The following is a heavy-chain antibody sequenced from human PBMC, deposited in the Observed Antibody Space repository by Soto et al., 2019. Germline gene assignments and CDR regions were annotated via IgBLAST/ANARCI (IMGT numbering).Heavy chain of an antibody. CDR1: GFSLSNARMG. Sequence: QVTLKESGPVLVKPTEPLTLTCTVSGFSLSNARMGVSWIRQPPGKALEWLAHIFSNDEKSYSTSLKSRLTISKDTSKSQVVLIMTNMDPVDTATYYCARIPYNWNYYWFDPWGQGTLVTVSS. J-gene: IGHJ5*02. CDR2: IFSNDEK. D-gene: IGHD1-7*01. V-gene: IGHV2-26*01. CDR3: ARIPYNWNYYWFDP.